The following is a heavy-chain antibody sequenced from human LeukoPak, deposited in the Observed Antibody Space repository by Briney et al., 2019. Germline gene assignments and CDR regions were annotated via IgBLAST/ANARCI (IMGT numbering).Heavy chain of an antibody. D-gene: IGHD4-17*01. CDR1: GFTFSSYS. Sequence: GGSLRLSCAASGFTFSSYSMNWVRQAPGKGLEWVGFIRSKAYGGTTEYAASVKGRFTISRDDSKSIAYLQMNSLKTEDTAVYYCTRDWANYGDFDYWGQGTLVTVSS. J-gene: IGHJ4*02. CDR3: TRDWANYGDFDY. V-gene: IGHV3-49*04. CDR2: IRSKAYGGTT.